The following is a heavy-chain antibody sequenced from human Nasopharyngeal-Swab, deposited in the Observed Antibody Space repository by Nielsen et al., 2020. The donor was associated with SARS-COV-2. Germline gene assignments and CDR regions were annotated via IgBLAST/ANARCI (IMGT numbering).Heavy chain of an antibody. CDR1: GFPVNITY. J-gene: IGHJ4*02. CDR2: IYSGGST. CDR3: ARDPPSYCSGGSCYSDY. Sequence: GESLKLSCAASGFPVNITYLSWVRHAPGKVLEWVSFIYSGGSTYYADSVKGRFTISRDNSKNTRYLQMNSLRAEDTAVYYCARDPPSYCSGGSCYSDYGGQGTLVTGS. V-gene: IGHV3-53*01. D-gene: IGHD2-15*01.